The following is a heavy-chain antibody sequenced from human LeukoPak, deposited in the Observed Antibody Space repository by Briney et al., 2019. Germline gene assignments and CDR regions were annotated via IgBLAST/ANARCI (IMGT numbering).Heavy chain of an antibody. CDR1: GFTFSNAW. V-gene: IGHV3-15*01. J-gene: IGHJ4*02. CDR2: IKSKTDGGTT. CDR3: TTEDTPYGPIDY. D-gene: IGHD4-17*01. Sequence: GGSLRLSCAASGFTFSNAWMSWVRQAPGKGLEWVGRIKSKTDGGTTDYAAPVKGRFTISRDDSKNTLYLQMNRLTTEDTAVYYCTTEDTPYGPIDYWGQGTLVTVSS.